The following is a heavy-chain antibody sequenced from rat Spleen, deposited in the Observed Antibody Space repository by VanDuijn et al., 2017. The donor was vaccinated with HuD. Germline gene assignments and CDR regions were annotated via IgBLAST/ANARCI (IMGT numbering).Heavy chain of an antibody. CDR1: GFTFSNYY. Sequence: EVQLVESGGGLVQPGRSLKLSCAASGFTFSNYYMAWVRQAPTKGLEWVASITNSGGSTYYRDSVKGRFTISRDNAKSTLYLQMDSLRSEDTATYYCTTDRRYYDDSYVMDAWGQGASVTVSS. CDR3: TTDRRYYDDSYVMDA. V-gene: IGHV5-27*01. CDR2: ITNSGGST. D-gene: IGHD1-12*02. J-gene: IGHJ4*01.